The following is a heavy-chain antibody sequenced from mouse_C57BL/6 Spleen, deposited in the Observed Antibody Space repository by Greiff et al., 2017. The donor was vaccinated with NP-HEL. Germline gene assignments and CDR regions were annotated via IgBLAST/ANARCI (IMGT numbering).Heavy chain of an antibody. CDR2: IYPRSGNT. CDR1: GYTFTSYG. CDR3: AREGYYDYWYFDV. D-gene: IGHD2-4*01. V-gene: IGHV1-81*01. J-gene: IGHJ1*03. Sequence: VKLQESGAELARPGASVKLSCKASGYTFTSYGISWVKQRTGQGLEWIGEIYPRSGNTYYNEKFKGKATLTADKSSSTAYMELRSLTSEDSAVYFCAREGYYDYWYFDVWGTGTTVTVSS.